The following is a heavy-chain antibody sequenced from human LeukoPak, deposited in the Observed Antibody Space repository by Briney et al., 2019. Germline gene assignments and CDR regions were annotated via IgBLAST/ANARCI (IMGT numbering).Heavy chain of an antibody. CDR1: GFTFSTYS. CDR3: ARGSSNIAARDNWFDP. Sequence: GGSLRLSCAASGFTFSTYSMNWVRQAPGKGLEWVSSISSSSSYIYYADSVKGRFTISRDNAKNSLYLQMNSLRADDTAVYYCARGSSNIAARDNWFDPWGQGTLVTVSS. CDR2: ISSSSSYI. D-gene: IGHD6-6*01. V-gene: IGHV3-21*01. J-gene: IGHJ5*02.